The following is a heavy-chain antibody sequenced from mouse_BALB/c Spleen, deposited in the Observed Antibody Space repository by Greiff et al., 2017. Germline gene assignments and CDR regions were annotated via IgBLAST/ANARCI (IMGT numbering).Heavy chain of an antibody. Sequence: EVMLVESGGDLVKPGGSLKLSCAASGFTFSSYGMSWVRQTPDKRLEWVATISSGGSYTYYPDSVKGRFTISRDNAKNTLYLQMSSLKSEDTAMYYCARHGRTDYWGQGTSVTVSS. V-gene: IGHV5-6*01. CDR2: ISSGGSYT. J-gene: IGHJ4*01. CDR1: GFTFSSYG. CDR3: ARHGRTDY.